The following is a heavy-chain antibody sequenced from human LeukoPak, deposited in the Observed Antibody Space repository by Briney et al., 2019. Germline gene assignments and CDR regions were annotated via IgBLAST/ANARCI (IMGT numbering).Heavy chain of an antibody. CDR3: ARDPYYDFWSGYIKGDY. CDR2: IKQDGSEK. V-gene: IGHV3-7*01. CDR1: GFTFISYW. D-gene: IGHD3-3*01. Sequence: GGSLRLSCAASGFTFISYWLTWVRQAPGKGLEWVANIKQDGSEKYYVGSVKGRFTISRDNAKNSLYLQMNSPRAEDTAVYYCARDPYYDFWSGYIKGDYWGQGTLVTVSS. J-gene: IGHJ4*02.